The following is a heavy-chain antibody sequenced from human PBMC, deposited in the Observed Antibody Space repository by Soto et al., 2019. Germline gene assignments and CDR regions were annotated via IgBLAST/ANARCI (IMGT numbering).Heavy chain of an antibody. CDR1: GFTFGTYA. Sequence: EVQLLESGGGLVQPGGSLRLSCAASGFTFGTYAMAWIRQAPGKGLEWVSAISDSDGRTYHADSVKGRFTISRDTFKNSLYLQMNRLRAEDTAVYYCARIWGSTSGYYYYGMDVWGQGTTVTVSS. CDR3: ARIWGSTSGYYYYGMDV. D-gene: IGHD6-6*01. J-gene: IGHJ6*02. V-gene: IGHV3-23*01. CDR2: ISDSDGRT.